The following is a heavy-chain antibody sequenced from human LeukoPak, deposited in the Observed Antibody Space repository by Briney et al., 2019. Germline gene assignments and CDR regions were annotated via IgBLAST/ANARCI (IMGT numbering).Heavy chain of an antibody. CDR2: ISGSGGGT. CDR1: GFAFRNYG. J-gene: IGHJ5*02. CDR3: AKSPGAASGTGWFDP. Sequence: SGGSLRLSCAASGFAFRNYGMTWVRQAPGKGLEWVSAISGSGGGTYYADSVKGRFTISRDNSKNTLYLQMNSLRAEDTAVYYCAKSPGAASGTGWFDPWGQGTLVTVSS. D-gene: IGHD6-13*01. V-gene: IGHV3-23*01.